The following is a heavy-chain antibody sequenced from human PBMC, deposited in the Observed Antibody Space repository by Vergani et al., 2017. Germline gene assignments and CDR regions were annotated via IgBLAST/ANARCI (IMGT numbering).Heavy chain of an antibody. V-gene: IGHV3-7*03. Sequence: EVQLVESGGGLVQPGGSLRLSCAASGFTFSSYWMSWVRQAPGKGLEWEANIKQDGSEKYYVESVKGRFTISRDNAKNSLYLQMNSLRAEDTAVYYCASRIAAAGTAGVHDYWGQGTLVTVSS. CDR2: IKQDGSEK. J-gene: IGHJ4*02. D-gene: IGHD6-13*01. CDR3: ASRIAAAGTAGVHDY. CDR1: GFTFSSYW.